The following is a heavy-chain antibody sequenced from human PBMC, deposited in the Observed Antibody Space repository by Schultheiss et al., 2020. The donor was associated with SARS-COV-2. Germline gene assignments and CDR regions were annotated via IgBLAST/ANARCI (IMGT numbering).Heavy chain of an antibody. D-gene: IGHD4-23*01. CDR2: LYSRGTT. J-gene: IGHJ4*02. Sequence: SETLSLTCAVSGYSISSGYYWSWIRQPPGKGLEWIGSLYSRGTTYYNPSLKSRVTISVDTSKNQFSLKLSSVTAADTAVYYCARIYGGGDYYFDYWGQGTLVTVSS. V-gene: IGHV4-38-2*01. CDR1: GYSISSGYY. CDR3: ARIYGGGDYYFDY.